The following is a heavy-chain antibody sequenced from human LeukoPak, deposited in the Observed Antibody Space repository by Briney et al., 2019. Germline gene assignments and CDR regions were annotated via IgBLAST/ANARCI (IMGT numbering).Heavy chain of an antibody. D-gene: IGHD4-17*01. CDR3: ARNQDYGVYNSVGAFDI. V-gene: IGHV3-33*01. Sequence: GRSLRLSCAASGFTFSGYGMHWVRQAPGKGLEWVAVIWYDGSNKYYADSVKGRFTISRDNSKNTLYLQMNSLRAEDTAVYYCARNQDYGVYNSVGAFDIWGQGTMVTVSS. CDR2: IWYDGSNK. CDR1: GFTFSGYG. J-gene: IGHJ3*02.